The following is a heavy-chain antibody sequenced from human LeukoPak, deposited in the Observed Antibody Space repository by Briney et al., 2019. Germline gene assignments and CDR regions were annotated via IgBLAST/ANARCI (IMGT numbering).Heavy chain of an antibody. CDR1: GFTFSSYA. CDR2: ISGSGGST. V-gene: IGHV3-23*01. Sequence: GGSLRLSCAASGFTFSSYATSWVRQAPGKGLEWVSAISGSGGSTYYADSVKGRFTISRDNSKNTLYLQMNSLRAEDTAVYYCAKTTIFGVVILRAGFDYWGQGTLVTVSS. CDR3: AKTTIFGVVILRAGFDY. J-gene: IGHJ4*02. D-gene: IGHD3-3*01.